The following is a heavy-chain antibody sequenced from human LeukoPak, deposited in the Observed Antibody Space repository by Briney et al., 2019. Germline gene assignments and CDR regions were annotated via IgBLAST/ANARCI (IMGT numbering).Heavy chain of an antibody. V-gene: IGHV1-58*01. J-gene: IGHJ4*02. CDR1: GITFRSSA. CDR3: SPYCGGDCHSSD. Sequence: SVTVSCKASGITFRSSAVQWVRQARGQGLEWIGWIVVGSGNTNYAQKFQERVTITRDMSTSTVFMELSSLRSEDTAVYYCSPYCGGDCHSSDWGQGTLVTVSS. D-gene: IGHD2-21*02. CDR2: IVVGSGNT.